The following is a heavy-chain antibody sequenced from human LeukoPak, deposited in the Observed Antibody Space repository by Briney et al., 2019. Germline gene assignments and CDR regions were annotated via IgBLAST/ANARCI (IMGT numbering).Heavy chain of an antibody. D-gene: IGHD6-19*01. CDR2: ISGSGGST. CDR1: GFTFSSYA. Sequence: GGSLRLSCAASGFTFSSYAMSWVRQAPGKGLEWVSVISGSGGSTYYADSVKGRFTIPRDNSKNTLYLQMNSLRAEDTAVYYCAKDRGSDWKTFDYWGQGTLVTVSS. CDR3: AKDRGSDWKTFDY. V-gene: IGHV3-23*01. J-gene: IGHJ4*02.